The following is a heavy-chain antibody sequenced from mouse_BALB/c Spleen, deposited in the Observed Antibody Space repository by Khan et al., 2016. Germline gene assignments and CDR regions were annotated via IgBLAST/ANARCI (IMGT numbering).Heavy chain of an antibody. CDR1: GFNIKDTY. CDR2: IDPANGNT. Sequence: VQLQQSGADLVKPGASVKLSYTASGFNIKDTYMHWVKQRPEQGLEWIGRIDPANGNTRYGPNFQGKATITADTSSNTAYLQLSSLTSEDAAVYYCSRSLWSYAMDDWGQGTSVTVSS. D-gene: IGHD1-1*02. J-gene: IGHJ4*01. CDR3: SRSLWSYAMDD. V-gene: IGHV14-3*02.